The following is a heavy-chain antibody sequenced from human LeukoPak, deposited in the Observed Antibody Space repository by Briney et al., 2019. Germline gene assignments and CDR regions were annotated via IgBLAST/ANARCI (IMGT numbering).Heavy chain of an antibody. CDR3: ARARESEYSSFGWGAFDI. D-gene: IGHD6-6*01. CDR2: INHSGIT. V-gene: IGHV4-39*07. J-gene: IGHJ3*02. CDR1: GGSMNSLTFY. Sequence: PSETLSLTCTVSGGSMNSLTFYWAWIRQPPGKGLEWIGEINHSGITNYNPSLKSQVTISVDTSKNQFSLKLSSVTAADTAVYYCARARESEYSSFGWGAFDIWGQGTMVTVSS.